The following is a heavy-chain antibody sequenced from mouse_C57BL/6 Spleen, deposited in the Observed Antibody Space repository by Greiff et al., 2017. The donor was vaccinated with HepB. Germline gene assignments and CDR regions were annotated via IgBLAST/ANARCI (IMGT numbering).Heavy chain of an antibody. D-gene: IGHD2-2*01. CDR1: GFTFSDYG. V-gene: IGHV5-17*01. CDR2: ISSGSSTI. J-gene: IGHJ4*01. Sequence: EVKLVESGGGLVKPGGSLKLSCAASGFTFSDYGMHWVRQAPEKGLEWVAYISSGSSTIYYADTVKGRFTISRDNAKNTLFLQMTSLRSEDTAMYYCASLWLLDYAMDYWGQGTSVTVSS. CDR3: ASLWLLDYAMDY.